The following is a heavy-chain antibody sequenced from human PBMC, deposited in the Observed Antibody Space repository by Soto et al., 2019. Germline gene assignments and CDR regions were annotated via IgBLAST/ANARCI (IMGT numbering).Heavy chain of an antibody. D-gene: IGHD2-15*01. CDR1: GGSFSGYY. V-gene: IGHV4-34*01. CDR3: ARGPRKVVVVAATPVYFQH. Sequence: QVQLQQWGAGLLKPSETLSLTCAVYGGSFSGYYWSWIRQPPGKGLEWIGEINHSGSTNYNPSLKSRVTISVDTSKNQFSLKLSSVTAADTAVYYCARGPRKVVVVAATPVYFQHWGQGTLVTVSS. J-gene: IGHJ1*01. CDR2: INHSGST.